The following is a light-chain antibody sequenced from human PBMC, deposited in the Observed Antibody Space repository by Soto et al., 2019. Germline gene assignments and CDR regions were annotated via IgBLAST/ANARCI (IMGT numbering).Light chain of an antibody. Sequence: AIRMTQSPSSLSSSTGDRVTITCRASQGISSYLAWYQQKPGTAPKLLIYAASTLQSGVPSRFSGSGSGTDFTLTISCMQSEDFAKYYCQQYYSYPWTFGQGKKDEIK. CDR1: QGISSY. J-gene: IGKJ1*01. V-gene: IGKV1-8*01. CDR2: AAS. CDR3: QQYYSYPWT.